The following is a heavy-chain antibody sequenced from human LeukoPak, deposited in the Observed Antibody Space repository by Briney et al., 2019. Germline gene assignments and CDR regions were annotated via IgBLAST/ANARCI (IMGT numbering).Heavy chain of an antibody. J-gene: IGHJ3*02. V-gene: IGHV4-59*12. CDR3: ARDYDYVWGSRNDAFDI. CDR1: GGSISSYY. D-gene: IGHD3-16*01. CDR2: IYYSGST. Sequence: SETLSLTCTVSGGSISSYYWNWIRQPPGKELEWIGYIYYSGSTNYNPSLKSRVTISVDTSNNQFSLKLSSVTAADTAVYYCARDYDYVWGSRNDAFDIWGQGTMVTVSS.